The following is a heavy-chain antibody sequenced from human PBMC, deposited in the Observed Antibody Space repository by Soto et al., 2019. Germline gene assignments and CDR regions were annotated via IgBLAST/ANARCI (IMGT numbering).Heavy chain of an antibody. J-gene: IGHJ5*02. CDR2: IYYSGST. Sequence: SETLSLTCTFSGFSISSYYWSLIRQPPGKGLEWIGYIYYSGSTNYNPSLKSRVTISVDTSKNQFSLKLSSVTAADTAVYYCARQGGSSWYNWFDPWGQGTLVTVS. CDR3: ARQGGSSWYNWFDP. CDR1: GFSISSYY. V-gene: IGHV4-59*01. D-gene: IGHD6-13*01.